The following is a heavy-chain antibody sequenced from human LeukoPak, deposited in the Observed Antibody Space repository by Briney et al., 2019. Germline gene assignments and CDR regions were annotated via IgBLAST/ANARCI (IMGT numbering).Heavy chain of an antibody. D-gene: IGHD5-12*01. Sequence: QPGGSLRLSCAASGFTFSDYYMDWVRQAPGKGRKGFGRSRNKVNSYTTEYASYVKGRFTISRADSTNSLYLNMNNLKTDATGVYYCPGQNSGTKGSFDYWGQGTLVTVSS. J-gene: IGHJ4*02. CDR3: PGQNSGTKGSFDY. CDR2: SRNKVNSYTT. V-gene: IGHV3-72*01. CDR1: GFTFSDYY.